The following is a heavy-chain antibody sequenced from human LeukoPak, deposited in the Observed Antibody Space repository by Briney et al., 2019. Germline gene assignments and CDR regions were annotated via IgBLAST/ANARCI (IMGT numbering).Heavy chain of an antibody. CDR1: GFTFSSYA. Sequence: PGGSLRLSCAASGFTFSSYAMHWVRQAPGKGLEWVAVISYNGSNKYYADSVKGRFTISRDNAKNSLYLQMNSLRDDDTAVYYCARDGEYCSGGSCYSGTCDSWGQGTLVTVSS. V-gene: IGHV3-30-3*01. J-gene: IGHJ4*02. CDR2: ISYNGSNK. CDR3: ARDGEYCSGGSCYSGTCDS. D-gene: IGHD2-15*01.